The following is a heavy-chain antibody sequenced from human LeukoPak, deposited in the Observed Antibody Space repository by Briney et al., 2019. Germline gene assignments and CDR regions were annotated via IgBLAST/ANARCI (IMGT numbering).Heavy chain of an antibody. J-gene: IGHJ4*02. V-gene: IGHV1-8*01. Sequence: SXXXFTXXXXXWVXXAXGRXXXXXXWXXPNSGNTGYAQKFQGRVTMTRNTSISTAYMELSSLRSEDTAVYYCARGINRRQWLAPRGVYYFDYWGQGTLVTVSS. CDR3: ARGINRRQWLAPRGVYYFDY. D-gene: IGHD6-19*01. CDR1: XXXFTXXX. CDR2: XXPNSGNT.